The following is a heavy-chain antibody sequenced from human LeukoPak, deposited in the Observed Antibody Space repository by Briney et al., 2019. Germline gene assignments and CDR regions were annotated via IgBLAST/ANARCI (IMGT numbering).Heavy chain of an antibody. Sequence: SETLSLTCTVSGVSISSSNSYWGWIRQPPGKGLEWIGSIYYSGSTYYNPSLKSRVTISVDTSKNQFSLKLSSVTAADTAVYYCAGDTDVLLWFGEYENWGQGTLVTVSS. CDR3: AGDTDVLLWFGEYEN. V-gene: IGHV4-39*01. D-gene: IGHD3-10*01. CDR2: IYYSGST. J-gene: IGHJ4*02. CDR1: GVSISSSNSY.